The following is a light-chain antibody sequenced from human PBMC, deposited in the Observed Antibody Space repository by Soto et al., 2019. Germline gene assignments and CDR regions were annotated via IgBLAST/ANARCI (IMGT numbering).Light chain of an antibody. V-gene: IGKV3-15*01. J-gene: IGKJ1*01. Sequence: EILVTQSPATLSVSPGERATLSCRTSQSVSTYFAWYQHKPGQAPRLLIYSASTRATGIPARFSGSGSGTEFTLTIRSLQSEDSPVYYYHHYNHWPYTFGQGTKVQIK. CDR3: HHYNHWPYT. CDR1: QSVSTY. CDR2: SAS.